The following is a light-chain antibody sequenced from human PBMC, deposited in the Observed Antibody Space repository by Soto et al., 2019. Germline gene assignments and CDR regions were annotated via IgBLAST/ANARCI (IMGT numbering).Light chain of an antibody. Sequence: EIVMTQSPATLSVSPGERATLSCRASQSVSSNLAWYHQKHGQAPRLLLYGASTRATGIPAKFSGSGSGTEVTLTISSLQSEDFAVYYCQQYNNWPHTFGQGTKLEIK. CDR3: QQYNNWPHT. CDR2: GAS. CDR1: QSVSSN. V-gene: IGKV3-15*01. J-gene: IGKJ2*01.